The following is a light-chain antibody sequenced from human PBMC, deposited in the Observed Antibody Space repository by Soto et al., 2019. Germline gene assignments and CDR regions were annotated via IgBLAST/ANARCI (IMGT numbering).Light chain of an antibody. CDR2: QAS. CDR1: QGISNY. J-gene: IGKJ4*01. V-gene: IGKV1-5*03. Sequence: LSASVGDRVTITCRASQGISNYLAWYQQKPGKAPKLLIFQASSLKSGVPSRFSGSGSATEYTLTISSLQPDDFATYYCEDYSSSSGLTFGGGSKVDIK. CDR3: EDYSSSSGLT.